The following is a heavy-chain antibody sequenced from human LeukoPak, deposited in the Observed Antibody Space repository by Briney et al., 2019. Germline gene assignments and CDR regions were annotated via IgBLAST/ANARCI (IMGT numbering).Heavy chain of an antibody. CDR2: IKQDGSEK. V-gene: IGHV3-7*01. CDR3: ARVPVVTAPEVYMDV. CDR1: GFPFSTFE. Sequence: GGSLRLSCVASGFPFSTFEMNWVRQAPGKGLEWVANIKQDGSEKYYVDSVKGRFTISRDNAKNSLYLQMNSLRAEDTAVYYCARVPVVTAPEVYMDVWGKGTTVTVSS. D-gene: IGHD2-21*02. J-gene: IGHJ6*03.